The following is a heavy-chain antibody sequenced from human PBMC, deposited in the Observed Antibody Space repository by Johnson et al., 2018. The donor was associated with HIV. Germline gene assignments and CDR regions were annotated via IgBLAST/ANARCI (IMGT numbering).Heavy chain of an antibody. CDR1: GFTFSDHW. Sequence: VQLVESGGGVVQPGRSLRLSCGASGFTFSDHWMQWVRQAPGKGLVWVSRINGDGSRLTYADSVKGRFTIARDNAKNSLYLQMYSLRAEDTAVYYCARPRSSGLGFDALDSWGQGTMVTVSS. CDR3: ARPRSSGLGFDALDS. CDR2: INGDGSRL. V-gene: IGHV3-74*02. D-gene: IGHD3-22*01. J-gene: IGHJ3*02.